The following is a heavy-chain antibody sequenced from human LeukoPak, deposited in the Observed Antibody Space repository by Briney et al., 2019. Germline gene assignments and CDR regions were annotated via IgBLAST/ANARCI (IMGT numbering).Heavy chain of an antibody. V-gene: IGHV1-46*01. D-gene: IGHD6-25*01. J-gene: IGHJ4*02. CDR2: INPSGGST. CDR3: ARGHSSEHFDY. CDR1: GYTFPSYY. Sequence: ASVKVSCKASGYTFPSYYMNWVRQAPGQGLEWMGIINPSGGSTSYAQKFQGRVTMTRDTSTSTVYMELSSLRSEDTAVYYCARGHSSEHFDYWGQGTLVTVSS.